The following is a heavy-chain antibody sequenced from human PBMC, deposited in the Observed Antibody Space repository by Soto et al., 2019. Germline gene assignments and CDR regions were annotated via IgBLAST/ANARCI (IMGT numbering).Heavy chain of an antibody. CDR3: TTPDPTPWLVQEYFQH. CDR2: IKSKTDGGRT. CDR1: GFTFSNAW. Sequence: PGGSLRLSCAASGFTFSNAWMSWVRQAPGKGLEWVGGIKSKTDGGRTDYAAPVKGRFTISRDDSKNTLYLQMNSLKNEDTAVYYCTTPDPTPWLVQEYFQHWGQGTLVTVSS. V-gene: IGHV3-15*01. D-gene: IGHD6-19*01. J-gene: IGHJ1*01.